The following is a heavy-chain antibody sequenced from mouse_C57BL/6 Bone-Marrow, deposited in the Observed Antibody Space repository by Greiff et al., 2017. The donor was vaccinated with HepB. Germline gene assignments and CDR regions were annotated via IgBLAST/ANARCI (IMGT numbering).Heavy chain of an antibody. Sequence: EVMLVDSGGGLVQSGRSLRLSCATSGFTFSDFYMEWVRQAPGKGLEWIAASRNKANDYTTEYSASVKGRFIVSRDTSQSILYLQMNALRAEDTAIYYCARDALLPFAMDYWGQGTSVTVSS. CDR1: GFTFSDFY. J-gene: IGHJ4*01. D-gene: IGHD1-1*01. CDR3: ARDALLPFAMDY. CDR2: SRNKANDYTT. V-gene: IGHV7-1*01.